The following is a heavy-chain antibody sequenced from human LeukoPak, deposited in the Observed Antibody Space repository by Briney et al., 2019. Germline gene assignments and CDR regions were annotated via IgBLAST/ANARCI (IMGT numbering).Heavy chain of an antibody. J-gene: IGHJ4*02. V-gene: IGHV4-61*01. Sequence: SETLSLTCTVSGGSISSSSYYWSWIRQPPGKGLEWIGYIYYSGSTNYNPSLKSRVTISVDTSKNQFSLKLTSMTAADTAVYFCARDNVVDATSGIDYWGQGTLVTVSS. CDR3: ARDNVVDATSGIDY. CDR1: GGSISSSSYY. D-gene: IGHD1-26*01. CDR2: IYYSGST.